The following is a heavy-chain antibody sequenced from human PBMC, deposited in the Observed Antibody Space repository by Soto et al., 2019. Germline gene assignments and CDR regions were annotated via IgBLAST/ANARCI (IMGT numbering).Heavy chain of an antibody. D-gene: IGHD3-3*01. Sequence: VKVSCKASGGTFSSYTISWVRQAPGQGLEWMGRIIPSFGTANYAQKFQGRVTITADASTSTAYMELSSLRSEDTAVYYCARDKRNVRITIFPDAFDIWGQGTMVTVSS. CDR1: GGTFSSYT. V-gene: IGHV1-69*13. CDR3: ARDKRNVRITIFPDAFDI. CDR2: IIPSFGTA. J-gene: IGHJ3*02.